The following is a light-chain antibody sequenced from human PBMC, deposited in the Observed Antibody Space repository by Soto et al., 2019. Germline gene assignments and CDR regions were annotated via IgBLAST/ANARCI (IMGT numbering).Light chain of an antibody. V-gene: IGLV2-11*01. J-gene: IGLJ2*01. Sequence: QSALTQPRSVSGSPGQSVTISCTGTSSDVGGYNSVSWYQHHPGKAPKLMIYDVSKRPSRVPDRFSGSKSGNTASLTISGLQAEDEADYYCCSYAGSYTLVFGGGTKLTVL. CDR1: SSDVGGYNS. CDR3: CSYAGSYTLV. CDR2: DVS.